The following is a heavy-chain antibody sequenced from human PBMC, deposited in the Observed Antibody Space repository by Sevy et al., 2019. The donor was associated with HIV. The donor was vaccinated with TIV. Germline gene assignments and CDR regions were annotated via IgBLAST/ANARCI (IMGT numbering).Heavy chain of an antibody. Sequence: GGSLSLSCAASGFTFSGSAMHWVRQASGKGLEWVGRIRMKANAYATSYATSVKGRFTVSRDDSKNTAYLQMNNLKTEDTALYYCAYSGSSSEGYYFDYWGQGTLVTVSS. J-gene: IGHJ4*02. CDR1: GFTFSGSA. D-gene: IGHD1-26*01. V-gene: IGHV3-73*01. CDR3: AYSGSSSEGYYFDY. CDR2: IRMKANAYAT.